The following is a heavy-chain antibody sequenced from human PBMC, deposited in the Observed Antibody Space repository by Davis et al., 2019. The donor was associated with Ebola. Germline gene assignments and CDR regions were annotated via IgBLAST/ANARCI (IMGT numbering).Heavy chain of an antibody. CDR1: GGSISSYNW. CDR3: ARGSYYYYYGMDV. J-gene: IGHJ6*02. Sequence: MPGGSLRLSCAVSGGSISSYNWWSWVRQPPGKGLEWIGEIYHSGSTYYNPSLKSRVTISVDRSKNQFSLKLSSVTAAGTAVYYCARGSYYYYYGMDVWGQGTTVTVSS. CDR2: IYHSGST. V-gene: IGHV4-4*02.